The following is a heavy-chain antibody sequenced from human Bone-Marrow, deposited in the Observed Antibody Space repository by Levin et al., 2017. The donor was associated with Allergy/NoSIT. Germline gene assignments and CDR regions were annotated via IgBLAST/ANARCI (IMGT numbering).Heavy chain of an antibody. J-gene: IGHJ4*02. Sequence: GGSLRLSCAASGFTFSSYAMSWFRQAPGKGLEWLSTISTAGGSTYYADSVKGRFTISRDNSKNTLYLQMNSLRAEDTAVYYCAKRSPYYFDYWGQGTLVTVSS. CDR3: AKRSPYYFDY. V-gene: IGHV3-23*01. CDR1: GFTFSSYA. CDR2: ISTAGGST.